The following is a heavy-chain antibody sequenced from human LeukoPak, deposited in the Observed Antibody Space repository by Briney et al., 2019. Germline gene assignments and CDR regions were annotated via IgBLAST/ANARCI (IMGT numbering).Heavy chain of an antibody. V-gene: IGHV4-34*01. Sequence: PSETLSLTCAVYGGPFSGYYWSWIRQPPGKGLEWIGEINHSGSTNYNPSLKSRVTISVDTSKNQFSLKLSSVTAADTAVYYCAREESADPRRILWGQGTLVTVSS. CDR3: AREESADPRRIL. CDR2: INHSGST. CDR1: GGPFSGYY. J-gene: IGHJ4*02.